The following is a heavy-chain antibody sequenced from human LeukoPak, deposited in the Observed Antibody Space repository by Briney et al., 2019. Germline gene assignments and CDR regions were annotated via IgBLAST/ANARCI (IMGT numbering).Heavy chain of an antibody. V-gene: IGHV4-34*01. Sequence: SETLSLTCAVYGGSFSGYYWSWIRQPPGKGLEWIGEINHSGSTNYNPSLKSRVTISVDTSKNQFSLKLSSVTAADTAVYFCARHAHFDNSGYYADYYYYMDVWGTGTTVTISS. CDR3: ARHAHFDNSGYYADYYYYMDV. D-gene: IGHD3-22*01. J-gene: IGHJ6*03. CDR2: INHSGST. CDR1: GGSFSGYY.